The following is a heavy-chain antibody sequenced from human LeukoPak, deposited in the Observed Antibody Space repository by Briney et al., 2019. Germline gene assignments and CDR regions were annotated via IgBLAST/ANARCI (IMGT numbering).Heavy chain of an antibody. CDR1: GGSISSSSYY. Sequence: PSETLSLTCTVSGGSISSSSYYWGWIRQPPGKGLEWIGSNYYSGSTYYNPSLKSRVTISVDTSKNQFSLKLSSVTAADTAVYYCARLPALLWFGELLEVWFDPWGQGTLVTVSS. J-gene: IGHJ5*02. CDR2: NYYSGST. D-gene: IGHD3-10*01. V-gene: IGHV4-39*01. CDR3: ARLPALLWFGELLEVWFDP.